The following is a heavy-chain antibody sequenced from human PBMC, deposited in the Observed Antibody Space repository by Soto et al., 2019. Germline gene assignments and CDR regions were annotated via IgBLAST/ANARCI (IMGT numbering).Heavy chain of an antibody. CDR1: GFTFSNYA. CDR2: ISIGSGSL. CDR3: VRDERWAFDF. V-gene: IGHV3-48*02. D-gene: IGHD2-15*01. Sequence: EVHLVESGGGLVQPGGSLRVSCAASGFTFSNYAMNWVRQAPAKGLEWVSYISIGSGSLFYADSVKGRFTTSRDDAKNSLYLQMNTLGDEDTAVYYCVRDERWAFDFWGQGTMVTVSS. J-gene: IGHJ3*01.